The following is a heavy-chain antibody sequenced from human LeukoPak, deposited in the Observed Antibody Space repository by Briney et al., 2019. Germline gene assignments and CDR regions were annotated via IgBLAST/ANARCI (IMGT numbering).Heavy chain of an antibody. V-gene: IGHV3-23*01. CDR2: TSSSDAGV. CDR3: AKGGARPTGYYYYMDV. Sequence: PGGSLRLSCAASGFPLSSYAMSWVRQGPGKGLEWVAATSSSDAGVYHADSVRGRFTISRDNSKNTLYLQMNSLRAEDTAVYYCAKGGARPTGYYYYMDVWGKGTTVTVSS. CDR1: GFPLSSYA. J-gene: IGHJ6*03.